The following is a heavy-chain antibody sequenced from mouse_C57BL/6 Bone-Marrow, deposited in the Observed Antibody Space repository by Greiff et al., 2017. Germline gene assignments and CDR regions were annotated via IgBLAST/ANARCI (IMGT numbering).Heavy chain of an antibody. V-gene: IGHV1-85*01. Sequence: QVQLKQSGPELVKPGASVKLSCKASGYTFTSYDINWVKQRPGQGLEWIGWISPRDGSTKYNEKFKGKATLTVDTSSSTAYMELHSLTSEDSAVYFCSRWDGNYCYFDVWGTGTTVTVSA. CDR3: SRWDGNYCYFDV. J-gene: IGHJ1*03. CDR1: GYTFTSYD. CDR2: ISPRDGST. D-gene: IGHD2-1*01.